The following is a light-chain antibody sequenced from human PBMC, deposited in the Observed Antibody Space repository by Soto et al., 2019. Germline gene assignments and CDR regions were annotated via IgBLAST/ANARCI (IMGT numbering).Light chain of an antibody. Sequence: EIVLTQSPATLSLSPGETATLSCRASESLYTYLAWFQQKPGQAPRLLIFDTSSRATGVPARFSGSGSGTDYTLTINRLEPEDFAVYYCQQYGNFPYTFGQGTKLEIK. CDR3: QQYGNFPYT. J-gene: IGKJ2*01. CDR1: ESLYTY. CDR2: DTS. V-gene: IGKV3-11*01.